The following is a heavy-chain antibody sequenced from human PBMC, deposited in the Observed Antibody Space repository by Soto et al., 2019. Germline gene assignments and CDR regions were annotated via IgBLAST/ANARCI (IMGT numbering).Heavy chain of an antibody. CDR3: ARESEDLTSNFDY. Sequence: GGSLRLSCAASGFTFTRYSMNRVRQAPGKGLEWVSSISSTTNYIYYADSMKGRFTVSRDNAKNSVYLEMNSLSAEDTAVYYCARESEDLTSNFDYWGQGTLVTVSS. CDR2: ISSTTNYI. J-gene: IGHJ4*02. V-gene: IGHV3-21*01. CDR1: GFTFTRYS.